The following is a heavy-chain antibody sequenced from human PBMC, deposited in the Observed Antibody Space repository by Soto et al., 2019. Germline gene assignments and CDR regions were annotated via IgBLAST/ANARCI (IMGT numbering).Heavy chain of an antibody. Sequence: PGGSLRLSCAASGFTFSSYAMNWVRQALGKGLEWVSTISGSGGDTYYADSVKGRFRISRDNSKYTLSLQMDSLRAEDTAVYCCAKGGRSSSGLDFDYWGQGTLVTVSS. J-gene: IGHJ4*02. CDR2: ISGSGGDT. CDR3: AKGGRSSSGLDFDY. D-gene: IGHD6-6*01. V-gene: IGHV3-23*01. CDR1: GFTFSSYA.